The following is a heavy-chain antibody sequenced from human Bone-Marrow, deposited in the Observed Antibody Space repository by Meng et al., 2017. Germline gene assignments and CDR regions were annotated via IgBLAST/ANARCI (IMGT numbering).Heavy chain of an antibody. D-gene: IGHD6-19*01. CDR2: IYHGGDT. V-gene: IGHV4/OR15-8*02. CDR3: ASWIYSCGWQ. J-gene: IGHJ4*02. CDR1: GGSISSIDW. Sequence: LQEAGPGLGKPSGTLSLPCVVSGGSISSIDWWSWVRQPPGKGLEWIGEIYHGGDTNYNPSLKSRVTIAIDKSKNQFSLKLSSVTAADTAVYYCASWIYSCGWQWGQGALVTVSS.